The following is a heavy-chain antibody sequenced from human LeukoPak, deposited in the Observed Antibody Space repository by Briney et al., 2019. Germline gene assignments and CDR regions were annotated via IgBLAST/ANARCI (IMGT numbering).Heavy chain of an antibody. CDR2: IYSGGST. Sequence: PGGSLRLSCAASGFTVSSNYMSWVRQAPGKGLEWVSLIYSGGSTYYADSVKGRFTISRDNSKNTLYLQMNSLSADDTAEYYCARGRFSSGWHFDYWGQGTLVSVSS. CDR1: GFTVSSNY. CDR3: ARGRFSSGWHFDY. J-gene: IGHJ4*02. D-gene: IGHD6-19*01. V-gene: IGHV3-53*01.